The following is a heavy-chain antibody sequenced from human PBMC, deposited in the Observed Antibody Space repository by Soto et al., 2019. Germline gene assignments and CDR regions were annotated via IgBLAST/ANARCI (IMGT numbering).Heavy chain of an antibody. CDR3: ASGWGHSDSTGYYMYFDV. V-gene: IGHV1-69*01. CDR1: GGYFSSLS. CDR2: TIPNFGTA. D-gene: IGHD3-9*01. J-gene: IGHJ1*01. Sequence: QVQLVQSGAEVKKPGSSVKLSCKASGGYFSSLSISWVRQAPGQGLEWMGGTIPNFGTADYAQNFQGRVTLTADEKTRTVYMELTSLTSDDAALYYCASGWGHSDSTGYYMYFDVWGQGNLVTVSS.